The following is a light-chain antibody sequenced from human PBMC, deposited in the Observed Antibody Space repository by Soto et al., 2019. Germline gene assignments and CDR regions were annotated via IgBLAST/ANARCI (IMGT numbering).Light chain of an antibody. CDR1: QSLSSRY. V-gene: IGKV3-20*01. Sequence: IGVKQSPVMLSLSPRRGATLYCRVSQSLSSRYLAWYKQRPGQAPRLLIYGASMRATGVPSRFSGSGSGTEFTLTISRLEPEDFAVYYCQQYTSSLITFGQGTRLEIK. CDR3: QQYTSSLIT. CDR2: GAS. J-gene: IGKJ5*01.